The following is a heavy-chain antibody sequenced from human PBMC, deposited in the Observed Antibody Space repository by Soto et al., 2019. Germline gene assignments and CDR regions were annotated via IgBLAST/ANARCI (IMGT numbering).Heavy chain of an antibody. J-gene: IGHJ3*02. CDR1: GFTFSSYA. CDR2: ISGSGGST. V-gene: IGHV3-23*01. D-gene: IGHD3-9*01. CDR3: ANDYDILTGDYAFDI. Sequence: EVQLLESGGGLVQPGGSLRLSCAASGFTFSSYAMSWVRQAPRKGLEWVSAISGSGGSTYYADSVRGRFTISRDNSKNSLYLQINSLRAEDTAVYYCANDYDILTGDYAFDIWGQGTMVTVSS.